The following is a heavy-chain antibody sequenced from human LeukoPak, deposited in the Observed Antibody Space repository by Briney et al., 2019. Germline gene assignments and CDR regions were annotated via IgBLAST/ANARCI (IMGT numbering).Heavy chain of an antibody. V-gene: IGHV3-23*01. Sequence: GGSLRLSCAASGFTFSSYAMSWVRQAPGKGLEWVSAISGSGGSTYYADSVKGRFTISRDNSKNTLYLQMNSLRAEDTAVYHCAKDRADILTGPWGYWGQGTLVTVSS. CDR3: AKDRADILTGPWGY. J-gene: IGHJ4*02. CDR2: ISGSGGST. CDR1: GFTFSSYA. D-gene: IGHD3-9*01.